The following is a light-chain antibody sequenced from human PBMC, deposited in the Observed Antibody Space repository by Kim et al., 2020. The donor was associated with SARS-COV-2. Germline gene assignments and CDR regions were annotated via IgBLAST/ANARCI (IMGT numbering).Light chain of an antibody. Sequence: GSPGERATLSCRASQSVGNYLAWYQKKPGQPPRLLVYGASTRAPDISDRFSGSGSGTEFTLTISSLQSEDSALYYCQQYNNWPPLTFGGGTKLEI. CDR3: QQYNNWPPLT. J-gene: IGKJ4*01. V-gene: IGKV3-15*01. CDR1: QSVGNY. CDR2: GAS.